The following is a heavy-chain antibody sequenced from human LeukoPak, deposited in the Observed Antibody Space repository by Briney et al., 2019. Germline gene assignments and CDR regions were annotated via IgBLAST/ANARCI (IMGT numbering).Heavy chain of an antibody. Sequence: GGSLRLSCAASGFTFSNYWMTWVRQAPGRGLEWVANIKQDGSERDYVDSVKGRFTIFRDDAKNSLYLQMNSLRAEDTAVYYCARGITMANWGQGTLVTVSS. J-gene: IGHJ4*02. D-gene: IGHD3-10*01. CDR2: IKQDGSER. CDR1: GFTFSNYW. V-gene: IGHV3-7*04. CDR3: ARGITMAN.